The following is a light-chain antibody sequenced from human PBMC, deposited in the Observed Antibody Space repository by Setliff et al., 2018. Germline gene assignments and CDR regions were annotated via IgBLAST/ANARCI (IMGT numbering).Light chain of an antibody. CDR3: RSYTSSSTYV. Sequence: QSVLTQPASVSGSPGQSITISCTGTSSDVGGYNYVSWYQQHPGKAPKLMIYDVSKRPSGVSNRFSGSNSGNTASLTISGLQAEDEADYYCRSYTSSSTYVFGTGTKVTVL. CDR1: SSDVGGYNY. CDR2: DVS. J-gene: IGLJ1*01. V-gene: IGLV2-14*01.